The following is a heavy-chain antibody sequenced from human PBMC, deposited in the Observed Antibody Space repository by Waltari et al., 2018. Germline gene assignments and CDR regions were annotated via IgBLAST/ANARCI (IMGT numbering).Heavy chain of an antibody. CDR3: ARQSYYDESGHD. CDR2: IYYSGTT. CDR1: GGPIRRSGYY. D-gene: IGHD3-22*01. Sequence: QLELQESGPGLVKPSETLSLTCSVSGGPIRRSGYYWVWIRQPPGKGLEWIGSIYYSGTTYYNPPRNSRVTISVDTSKNLFDRKLTSVTASDTAMYFCARQSYYDESGHDWGQGTLVSVSS. J-gene: IGHJ4*02. V-gene: IGHV4-39*01.